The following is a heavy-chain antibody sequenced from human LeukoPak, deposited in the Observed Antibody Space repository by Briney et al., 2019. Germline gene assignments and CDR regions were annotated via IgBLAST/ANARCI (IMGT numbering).Heavy chain of an antibody. CDR1: GFSFSSYA. CDR2: ISGSGGST. Sequence: VQPGGSLRPSCAASGFSFSSYAMSWVRQAPGKGLEWVSAISGSGGSTYYADSVKGRFTISRDNSKNTLYLQMNSLRAEDTAVYYCVAPDFGVAAEYFQHWGQGTLVTVSS. D-gene: IGHD3-3*01. V-gene: IGHV3-23*01. CDR3: VAPDFGVAAEYFQH. J-gene: IGHJ1*01.